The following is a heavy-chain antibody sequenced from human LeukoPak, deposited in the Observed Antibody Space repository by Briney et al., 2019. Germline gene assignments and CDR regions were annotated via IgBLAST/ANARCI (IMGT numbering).Heavy chain of an antibody. CDR2: ISSSSSTI. CDR1: GFTFSSYS. D-gene: IGHD3-22*01. Sequence: GGSLRLSCAASGFTFSSYSMNWVRQAPGKGLEWVSYISSSSSTIYYADSVKGRFTISRDNAKNSPYLQMNSLRAEDTAVYYCARIYSSGFRGYYYYMDVWGKGTTVTVSS. J-gene: IGHJ6*03. CDR3: ARIYSSGFRGYYYYMDV. V-gene: IGHV3-48*04.